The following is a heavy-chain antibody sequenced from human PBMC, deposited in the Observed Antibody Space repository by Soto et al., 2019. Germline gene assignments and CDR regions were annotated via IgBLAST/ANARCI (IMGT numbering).Heavy chain of an antibody. CDR1: GFNFRSYA. V-gene: IGHV3-30*04. J-gene: IGHJ5*02. D-gene: IGHD6-13*01. CDR2: ISYDGSLE. Sequence: QVQLVESGGGVVQAGRSLRLSCAASGFNFRSYAIHWVRQAPGKGLEWVAVISYDGSLEHYADSVKGRFTISRDNSKNTVYLQMKSLRGEDTAVYYCARAAYSSSGNWFDPWGQGNLVTVSS. CDR3: ARAAYSSSGNWFDP.